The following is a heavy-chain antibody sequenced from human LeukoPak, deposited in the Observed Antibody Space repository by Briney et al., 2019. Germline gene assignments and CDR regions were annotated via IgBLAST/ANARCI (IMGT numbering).Heavy chain of an antibody. D-gene: IGHD3-9*01. J-gene: IGHJ4*02. V-gene: IGHV3-30*02. CDR3: ARDFYDLSTGINYYFDY. Sequence: GGSLRLSCAASGFTFSSYGMHWVRQAPGTGLEWVAFIRYDGSNKYYADSVKGRFTISRDNSKNTLYLQMNSLRVEDTAVYYCARDFYDLSTGINYYFDYWGQGTLVTVSS. CDR2: IRYDGSNK. CDR1: GFTFSSYG.